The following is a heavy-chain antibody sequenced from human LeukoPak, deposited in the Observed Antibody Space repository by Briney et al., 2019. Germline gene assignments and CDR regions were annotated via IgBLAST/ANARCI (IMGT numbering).Heavy chain of an antibody. CDR2: ISGSGSST. J-gene: IGHJ4*02. Sequence: PGGSLRLSCAASGFTFSNYAMSWVRQAPGKGLEWVSVISGSGSSTYYADSVKGRFTISRDNAKNSLYLQMNSLRAEDTAVYYCARVAVTNEDYWGQGTLVTVSS. V-gene: IGHV3-23*01. CDR1: GFTFSNYA. D-gene: IGHD2-21*02. CDR3: ARVAVTNEDY.